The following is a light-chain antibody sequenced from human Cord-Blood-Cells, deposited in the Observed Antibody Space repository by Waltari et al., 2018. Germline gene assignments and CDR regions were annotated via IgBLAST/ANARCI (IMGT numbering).Light chain of an antibody. V-gene: IGKV4-1*01. CDR1: QSVLYSSNKQNY. CDR3: QQYYSTPYT. J-gene: IGKJ2*01. Sequence: DIVMTQSPDSLAVSLGERATINCKSSQSVLYSSNKQNYLAWYQQKPGQPPKLLIYWASTRKSGVPDRFSGSGSGTEFTLTISSLQAEDVAVYYCQQYYSTPYTFGQGTKLEIK. CDR2: WAS.